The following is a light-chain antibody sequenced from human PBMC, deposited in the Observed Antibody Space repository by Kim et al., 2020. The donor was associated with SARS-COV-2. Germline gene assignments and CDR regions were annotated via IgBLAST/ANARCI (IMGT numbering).Light chain of an antibody. CDR2: VDK. V-gene: IGLV3-19*01. CDR3: NSRDSSGNHVL. Sequence: GHAVTVPSQGDSPGAYYAICFRQKSGQAPIRVIYVDKNRPSGIPDQFSGSGSGNTASLTITGAQAEDEADYSCNSRDSSGNHVLFGAGTKLTVL. J-gene: IGLJ3*02. CDR1: SPGAYY.